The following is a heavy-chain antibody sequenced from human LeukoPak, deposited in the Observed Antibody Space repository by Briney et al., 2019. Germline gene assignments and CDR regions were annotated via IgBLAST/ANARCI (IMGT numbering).Heavy chain of an antibody. CDR1: GYTFTGYY. CDR3: ARFTYSLASMDV. J-gene: IGHJ6*02. Sequence: ASVKVSCKASGYTFTGYYMHWVRQAPGQGLEWMGWINPNSGGTNYAQKFQGWVTMTRDTSISTAYMELSRLRSDDTAVYYCARFTYSLASMDVWGQGTTVTVSS. CDR2: INPNSGGT. D-gene: IGHD4-11*01. V-gene: IGHV1-2*04.